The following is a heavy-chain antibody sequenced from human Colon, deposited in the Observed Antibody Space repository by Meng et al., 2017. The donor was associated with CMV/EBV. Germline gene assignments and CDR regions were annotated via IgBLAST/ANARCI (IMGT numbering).Heavy chain of an antibody. V-gene: IGHV3-21*06. J-gene: IGHJ5*02. D-gene: IGHD2-8*02. CDR2: ISSTSRYI. CDR3: ARDSGYCTGSTCSGWFDP. CDR1: GFTFNTYT. Sequence: GESLKISCAASGFTFNTYTMNWVRQAPGKGLEWVSSISSTSRYIFYADSLKGRFTISRDHAKNSLYLQMNTLRAEDTALYYCARDSGYCTGSTCSGWFDPWGQGTLVTVSS.